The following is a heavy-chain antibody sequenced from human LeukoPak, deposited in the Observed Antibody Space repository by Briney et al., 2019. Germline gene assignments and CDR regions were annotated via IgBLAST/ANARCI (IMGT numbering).Heavy chain of an antibody. J-gene: IGHJ5*02. CDR3: AREYLNQITMIRLDP. D-gene: IGHD3-22*01. Sequence: SVKVSCKASGGTFSSYAISWVRQAPGQGLEWMGRIIPILGIANYAQKFQGRVTITADKSTSTAYMELSSLRSEDTAVYYCAREYLNQITMIRLDPWGQGTLVTVSS. CDR2: IIPILGIA. V-gene: IGHV1-69*04. CDR1: GGTFSSYA.